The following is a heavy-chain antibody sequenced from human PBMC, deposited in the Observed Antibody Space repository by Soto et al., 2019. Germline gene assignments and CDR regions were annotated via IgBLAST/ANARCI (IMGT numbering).Heavy chain of an antibody. V-gene: IGHV4-34*01. J-gene: IGHJ6*03. Sequence: AETLSLTSAVYGGSFSGYYWSCIRQPPGKGLEWIGEINHSGSTNYNPSLKSRATISVDTSKNQSSLTLSSVPAADTAVYYCARGLYCSGGRCYSYYYYMDVWGKGTTVTVSS. CDR2: INHSGST. CDR3: ARGLYCSGGRCYSYYYYMDV. CDR1: GGSFSGYY. D-gene: IGHD2-15*01.